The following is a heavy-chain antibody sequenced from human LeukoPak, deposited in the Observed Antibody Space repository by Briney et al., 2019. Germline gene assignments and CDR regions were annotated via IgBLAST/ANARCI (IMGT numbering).Heavy chain of an antibody. J-gene: IGHJ4*02. Sequence: SETLSLTCSVSGGSISSDEYYWSWIRQHQGGGLGWIGYIYYSGSTYYNPSLKSRVTISVDTSKNQFSLKLSSVTAADTAVYYCARNPSGGSTSCYGCFDYWGQGTLVTVSS. CDR2: IYYSGST. V-gene: IGHV4-31*03. D-gene: IGHD2-2*01. CDR1: GGSISSDEYY. CDR3: ARNPSGGSTSCYGCFDY.